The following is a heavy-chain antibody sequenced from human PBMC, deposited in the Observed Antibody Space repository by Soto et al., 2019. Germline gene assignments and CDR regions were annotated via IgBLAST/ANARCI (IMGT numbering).Heavy chain of an antibody. CDR3: ARDQNWGGTDFDY. CDR1: GFTFSSYW. J-gene: IGHJ4*02. CDR2: INSDGSST. D-gene: IGHD7-27*01. V-gene: IGHV3-74*01. Sequence: EVQLVESGGGLVQPGGSLRLSCAASGFTFSSYWMHWVRQAPGKGLVWVSRINSDGSSTSYADSVKGRFIISRDNAKNTLYLQMNSLRAEDTAVYYCARDQNWGGTDFDYWGQGTLVTVSS.